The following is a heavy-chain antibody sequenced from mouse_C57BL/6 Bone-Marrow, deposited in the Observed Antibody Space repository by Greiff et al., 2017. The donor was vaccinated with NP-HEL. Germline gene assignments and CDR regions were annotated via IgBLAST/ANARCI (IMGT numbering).Heavy chain of an antibody. Sequence: QVQLQQPGAELVKPGASVKLSCEASGYTFTSYWMQWVKQRPGQGLEWIGEIDPSDSYTNYNQKFKGKATLTVDTSSSTAYMQLSSLTSEDSAVYYCARKGTVVPFDYWGQGTTLTVSS. CDR3: ARKGTVVPFDY. D-gene: IGHD1-1*01. CDR2: IDPSDSYT. CDR1: GYTFTSYW. V-gene: IGHV1-50*01. J-gene: IGHJ2*01.